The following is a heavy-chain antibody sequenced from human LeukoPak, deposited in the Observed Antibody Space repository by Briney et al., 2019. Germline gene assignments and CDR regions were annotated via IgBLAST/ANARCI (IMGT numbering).Heavy chain of an antibody. D-gene: IGHD3-16*01. CDR2: INHSGST. V-gene: IGHV4-34*01. CDR3: ARVPGQPGLGGIRRVNSRFHP. J-gene: IGHJ5*02. Sequence: PSETLSLTCAVYVGSFSGYCWSWIRQPPGKGLEWIGEINHSGSTNYNPSLKSRVTISVDTSKNQFSLKLSSVTAVDTALYYCARVPGQPGLGGIRRVNSRFHPWDQGTLVTVSS. CDR1: VGSFSGYC.